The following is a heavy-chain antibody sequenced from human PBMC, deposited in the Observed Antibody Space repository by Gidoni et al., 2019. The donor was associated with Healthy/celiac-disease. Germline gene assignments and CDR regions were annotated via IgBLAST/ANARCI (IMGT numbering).Heavy chain of an antibody. CDR1: GFTFRSYA. D-gene: IGHD1-26*01. CDR3: ARDGGIEWELQAADWYFDL. CDR2: ISYDGSNK. Sequence: VQLVESGGVLVQPGRSLILSCAASGFTFRSYAMHWVRQAPGKGLEWVAVISYDGSNKYYADSVKGRFTISRDNSKNTLYLQMNSLRDEDTAVYYCARDGGIEWELQAADWYFDLWGRGTLVTVSS. J-gene: IGHJ2*01. V-gene: IGHV3-30-3*01.